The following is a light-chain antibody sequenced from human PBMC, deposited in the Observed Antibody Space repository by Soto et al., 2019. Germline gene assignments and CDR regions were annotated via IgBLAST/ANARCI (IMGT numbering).Light chain of an antibody. CDR1: QSISSY. V-gene: IGKV1-39*01. J-gene: IGKJ1*01. Sequence: DIQMTQSPSSLSASVGDRVTITCRASQSISSYLNWYQQKPGEVPKLLIYGASSVQSGVPSRFSGGGSGTDFTLTISSLQPEDYAAYYCQQSYSAPWTFGQGTEVEIK. CDR3: QQSYSAPWT. CDR2: GAS.